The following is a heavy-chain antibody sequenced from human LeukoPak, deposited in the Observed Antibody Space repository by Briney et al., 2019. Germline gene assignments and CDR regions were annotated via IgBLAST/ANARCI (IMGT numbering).Heavy chain of an antibody. J-gene: IGHJ6*04. CDR2: ISSSGSSI. CDR3: ARKAYGLDV. CDR1: GFTFSSYE. V-gene: IGHV3-48*03. Sequence: GGSLRLSCAASGFTFSSYEMNWVRQAPGKGLEWVSYISSSGSSIYYADSVKGRFTISRDNAKNSLYLQMNSLRAEDTAVYYCARKAYGLDVWGKGTTVTVSS.